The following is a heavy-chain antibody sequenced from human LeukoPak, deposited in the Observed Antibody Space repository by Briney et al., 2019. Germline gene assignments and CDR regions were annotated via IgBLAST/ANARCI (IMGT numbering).Heavy chain of an antibody. CDR1: GFTFSRHW. J-gene: IGHJ4*02. Sequence: GGSLRLSCAASGFTFSRHWMSWVRQAPGKGLEWVSYISSRSSTIYYADSVKGRFTISRDNAKNSLYLQMNSLRDEDTAVYYCAREASYSYGIDYWGQGTLVTVSS. CDR3: AREASYSYGIDY. CDR2: ISSRSSTI. D-gene: IGHD5-18*01. V-gene: IGHV3-48*02.